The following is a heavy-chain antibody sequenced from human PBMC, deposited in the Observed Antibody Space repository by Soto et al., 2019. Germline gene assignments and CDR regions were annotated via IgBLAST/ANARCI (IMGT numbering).Heavy chain of an antibody. V-gene: IGHV1-8*01. J-gene: IGHJ6*04. CDR1: GYTFTTYE. Sequence: QVQLVQSGAEVKKPGASVKVSCKASGYTFTTYEINWVRQVPGQGLEWMGWMSPSSGNTGYVEQVRARVTMTCNTSMTTAYMELSIMRSEDTAVYDCARVGGPLFGVHGMDVWGKGTRAPGSS. CDR2: MSPSSGNT. D-gene: IGHD3-16*01. CDR3: ARVGGPLFGVHGMDV.